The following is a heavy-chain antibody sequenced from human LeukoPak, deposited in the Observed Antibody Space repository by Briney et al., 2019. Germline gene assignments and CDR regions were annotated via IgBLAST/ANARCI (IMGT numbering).Heavy chain of an antibody. Sequence: GGSLRLSCAASGFTFSSYSMNWVRQAPGKGLEWVSSISTSSSYIYYADSVRGRFTISRDNARNSLSLQVSRLRAEDTAVYYCVKSSTNYGGWFDSWGQGTLVTVSS. CDR3: VKSSTNYGGWFDS. V-gene: IGHV3-21*01. J-gene: IGHJ5*01. CDR1: GFTFSSYS. D-gene: IGHD4/OR15-4a*01. CDR2: ISTSSSYI.